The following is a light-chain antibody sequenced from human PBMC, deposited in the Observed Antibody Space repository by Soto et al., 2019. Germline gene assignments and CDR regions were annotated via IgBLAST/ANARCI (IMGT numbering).Light chain of an antibody. CDR2: DVS. Sequence: QSALTQPASVSGSPGQSITISCTGTSSDVGSYNYVSWCQQHPGKAPKLMIYDVSNRPSGVSNRFSGSKSGNTASLTISGLQAEDEADYFCSSYTSSSTLYVFGTGTKLTVL. CDR1: SSDVGSYNY. J-gene: IGLJ1*01. CDR3: SSYTSSSTLYV. V-gene: IGLV2-14*01.